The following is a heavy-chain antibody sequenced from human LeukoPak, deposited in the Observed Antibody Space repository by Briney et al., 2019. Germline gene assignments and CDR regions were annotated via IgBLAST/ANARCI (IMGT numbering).Heavy chain of an antibody. D-gene: IGHD3-22*01. CDR2: IYSGGST. CDR1: GFTVSNNY. CDR3: AADPSGLFSRFDP. J-gene: IGHJ5*02. Sequence: GGSLRLSCAASGFTVSNNYMSWVRQAPGKGLEWVSVIYSGGSTYSADSVKGRFTISRDNSKNTLYLQMNSLRAEDTAVYYCAADPSGLFSRFDPWGQGTLVTVSS. V-gene: IGHV3-66*01.